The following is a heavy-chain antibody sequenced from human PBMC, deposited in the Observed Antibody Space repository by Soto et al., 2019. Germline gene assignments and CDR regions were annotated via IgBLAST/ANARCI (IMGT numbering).Heavy chain of an antibody. V-gene: IGHV4-4*02. Sequence: QVQLQESGPGLVTPSGPLSLPCAASSGSVFTTNWWSWVRQPPVRGLKWIGDVYNSGSPKYNPSHKSRVIISIAKSNDRVILNLTSVTSADTAVYYCEWKPDVATAKVGEGYVFDVWGQGTMVTVSS. CDR1: SGSVFTTNW. D-gene: IGHD1-26*01. CDR2: VYNSGSP. CDR3: EWKPDVATAKVGEGYVFDV. J-gene: IGHJ3*01.